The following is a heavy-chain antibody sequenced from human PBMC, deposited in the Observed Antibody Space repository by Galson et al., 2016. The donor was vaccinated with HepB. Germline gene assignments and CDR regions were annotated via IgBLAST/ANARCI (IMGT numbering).Heavy chain of an antibody. V-gene: IGHV1-69*04. D-gene: IGHD3-10*01. CDR1: GDSISNDA. Sequence: SVKVSCKASGDSISNDAISWVRQAPGQGLEWVGRIIPALGVENISPKFKGRVTITANKSTSTAFMDLNSLTSEDTAVYYCARRNYYGNIGFFFGWFDSWGQGALVTVSS. J-gene: IGHJ5*01. CDR2: IIPALGVE. CDR3: ARRNYYGNIGFFFGWFDS.